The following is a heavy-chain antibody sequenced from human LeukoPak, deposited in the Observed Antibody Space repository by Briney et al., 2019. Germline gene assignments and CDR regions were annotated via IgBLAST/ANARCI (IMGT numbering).Heavy chain of an antibody. CDR1: GFTFSSYS. Sequence: GASLRLSWAASGFTFSSYSMNWVRQAPGKGLEWVSSISSSSSYIYYADSVKGRFTISRDNAKNSLYLQMTSLRAEDTAVYYCARDYAAAFDYWGQGTLVTVSS. D-gene: IGHD2-15*01. CDR2: ISSSSSYI. CDR3: ARDYAAAFDY. J-gene: IGHJ4*02. V-gene: IGHV3-21*01.